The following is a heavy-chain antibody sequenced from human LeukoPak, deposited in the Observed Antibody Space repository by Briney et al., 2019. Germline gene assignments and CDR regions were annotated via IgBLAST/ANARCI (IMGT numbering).Heavy chain of an antibody. CDR1: GGTFSSYA. D-gene: IGHD6-19*01. CDR3: ASGAVAGTRYFDY. V-gene: IGHV1-69*13. CDR2: IIPIFGTA. J-gene: IGHJ4*02. Sequence: GASVKVSCKASGGTFSSYAISWVRQAPGQGLEWMGGIIPIFGTANYAQKFQGRVTITADESTSTAYMELSSLRSEDTAVYYCASGAVAGTRYFDYWGQGTLVTVSS.